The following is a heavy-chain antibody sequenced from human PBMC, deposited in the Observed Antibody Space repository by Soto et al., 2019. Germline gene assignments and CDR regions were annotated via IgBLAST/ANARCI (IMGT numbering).Heavy chain of an antibody. J-gene: IGHJ4*02. V-gene: IGHV3-30*03. CDR1: ELTFSSYG. Sequence: PXGSLRLSCASSELTFSSYGMHCVRHPPGKGLEWVAVISYDGSNKYYADSVKGRFTIYRDNSKNTLYLHINSLRVEDSAVYFCARDAGGFMPVHYWGQGTLGIVSS. D-gene: IGHD2-2*01. CDR3: ARDAGGFMPVHY. CDR2: ISYDGSNK.